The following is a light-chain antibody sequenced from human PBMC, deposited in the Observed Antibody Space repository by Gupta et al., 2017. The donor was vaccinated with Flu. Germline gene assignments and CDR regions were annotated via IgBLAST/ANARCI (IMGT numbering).Light chain of an antibody. V-gene: IGLV4-69*01. Sequence: QLVLTQSPSASASLGASVKLTCTLSSGHSSYAIAWHQQQPEKGPRYLMKLNSDGSHSKGDGIPDRFSGSSSGAERYLTTSSLQSEDEADYYCQTWGTGIFGTGTKVTVI. J-gene: IGLJ1*01. CDR2: LNSDGSH. CDR3: QTWGTGI. CDR1: SGHSSYA.